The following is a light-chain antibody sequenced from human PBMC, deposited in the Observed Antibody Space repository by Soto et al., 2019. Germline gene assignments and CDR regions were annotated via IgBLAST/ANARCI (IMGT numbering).Light chain of an antibody. CDR1: QSVSSN. J-gene: IGKJ1*01. CDR3: QQYNNWPRWT. Sequence: EIVMTQSPATLSVSPGERATLSCRASQSVSSNLAWYQQKPGQAPRLLIYGASTRATGIPARFSGSGSGTEFTLTIGSLQSEDFAVYYCQQYNNWPRWTFGQGTKVDIK. V-gene: IGKV3-15*01. CDR2: GAS.